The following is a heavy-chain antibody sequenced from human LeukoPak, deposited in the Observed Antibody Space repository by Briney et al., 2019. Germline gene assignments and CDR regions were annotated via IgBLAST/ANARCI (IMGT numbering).Heavy chain of an antibody. CDR1: GFTFSSYG. V-gene: IGHV3-30*18. Sequence: SCKASGFTFSSYGMHWVRQAPGKGLEWVAVISNDGGNKYYADSVKGRFTISRDNSKNTLYLQMNSLRAEDTAVYYCAKDRGSGYLDYWGQGTLVTVSS. CDR2: ISNDGGNK. D-gene: IGHD6-19*01. CDR3: AKDRGSGYLDY. J-gene: IGHJ4*02.